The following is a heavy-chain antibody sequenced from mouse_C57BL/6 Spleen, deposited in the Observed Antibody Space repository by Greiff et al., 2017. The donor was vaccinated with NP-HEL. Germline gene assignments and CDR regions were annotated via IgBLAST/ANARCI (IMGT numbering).Heavy chain of an antibody. V-gene: IGHV1-18*01. CDR1: GYTFTNYD. J-gene: IGHJ4*01. CDR3: AREKGAMDD. CDR2: INPSNGYT. Sequence: EVQLLQSGPELVKPGASVKIPCKASGYTFTNYDINWVKQSPGKGLEWIGYINPSNGYTVYNQKFKGKATLTVDKSSSTAYMELRSLTSEDTAVYYCAREKGAMDDWGKGTSVTVAS.